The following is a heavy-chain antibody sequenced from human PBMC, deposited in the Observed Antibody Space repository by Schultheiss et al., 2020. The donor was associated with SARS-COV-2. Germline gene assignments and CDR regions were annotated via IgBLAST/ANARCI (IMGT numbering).Heavy chain of an antibody. CDR3: ASTGIAAAGTWGTPFNY. V-gene: IGHV4-59*01. Sequence: GSLRLSCAASGFTFSNAWMSWVRQAPGKGLEWIGSIYYSGSTNYNPSLKSRVTISVDTSKNQFSLKLSSVTAADTAVYYCASTGIAAAGTWGTPFNYWGQGTLVTVSS. D-gene: IGHD6-13*01. CDR1: GFTFSNAW. J-gene: IGHJ4*02. CDR2: IYYSGST.